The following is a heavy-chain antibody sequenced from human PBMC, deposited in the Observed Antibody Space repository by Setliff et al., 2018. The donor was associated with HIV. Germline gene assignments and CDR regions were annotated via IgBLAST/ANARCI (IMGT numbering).Heavy chain of an antibody. J-gene: IGHJ3*02. CDR2: LYYSGRT. D-gene: IGHD2-15*01. CDR1: GYSISSNDW. Sequence: PSETLSLTCVVSGYSISSNDWWGWIRQSPGKGLEWIGSLYYSGRTTYSPSLKSRVTISVDTSKNQFSLKLTSVTAADTAVYYCARVFDRWLLDAFDIWGQGTMVTVSS. V-gene: IGHV4-38-2*01. CDR3: ARVFDRWLLDAFDI.